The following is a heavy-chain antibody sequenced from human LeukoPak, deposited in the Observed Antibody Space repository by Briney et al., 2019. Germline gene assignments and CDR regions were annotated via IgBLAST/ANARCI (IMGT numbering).Heavy chain of an antibody. CDR2: IYHTGIT. CDR3: ANYASGSLVV. CDR1: GGSIISSYV. Sequence: PSETLSLTCSVSGGSIISSYVWSWIRQPPGKGLEWIGRIYHTGITDFNPSLKTRVTVSVDTSKNQFSLNLNSVTAADTAVYYCANYASGSLVVWGQGTLVSVSS. J-gene: IGHJ4*02. D-gene: IGHD3-10*01. V-gene: IGHV4-4*07.